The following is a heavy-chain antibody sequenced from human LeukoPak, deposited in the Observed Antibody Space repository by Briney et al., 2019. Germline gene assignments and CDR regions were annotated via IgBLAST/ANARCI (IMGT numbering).Heavy chain of an antibody. V-gene: IGHV4-31*03. D-gene: IGHD6-13*01. J-gene: IGHJ6*04. CDR2: IYYSGST. Sequence: PSQTLSLTCTVSGGSISSGGYYWSWIRQHPGKGLEWIGYIYYSGSTYYNPSLKSRVTISVDTSKNQFSLKLSSVTAADTAVYYCARDHGAAGEYDMDAWGKGTTVTVSS. CDR1: GGSISSGGYY. CDR3: ARDHGAAGEYDMDA.